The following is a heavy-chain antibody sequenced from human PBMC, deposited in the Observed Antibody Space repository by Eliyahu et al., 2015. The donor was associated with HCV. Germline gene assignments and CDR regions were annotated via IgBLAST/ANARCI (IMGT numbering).Heavy chain of an antibody. CDR2: INPNRDGT. V-gene: IGHV1-2*02. J-gene: IGHJ3*02. Sequence: QVQLVQSGAEVKQPGASVKVFCKASGYTFTDYYIHWVRQAPRQGLEWMGWINPNRDGTTFALQFLGRVTMTRGTSVNTAYMELNSLTSDDTAVYYCARSLSSGTPRFVFDIWGQETMVTVSS. CDR1: GYTFTDYY. D-gene: IGHD1-26*01. CDR3: ARSLSSGTPRFVFDI.